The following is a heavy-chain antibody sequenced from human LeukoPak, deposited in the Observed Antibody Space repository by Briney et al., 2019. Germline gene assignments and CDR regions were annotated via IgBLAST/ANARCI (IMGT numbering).Heavy chain of an antibody. J-gene: IGHJ4*02. CDR1: GFTFSSYA. Sequence: GGSLRLSCTTSGFTFSSYAMSWVRQAPGKGLEWVSAISGSGGSTYYADSVKGRFTISRDNSKNTLYLQMNSLRAEDTAVYYCAKNLDSSGYYLFDYWGQGTLVTVSS. CDR2: ISGSGGST. D-gene: IGHD3-22*01. V-gene: IGHV3-23*01. CDR3: AKNLDSSGYYLFDY.